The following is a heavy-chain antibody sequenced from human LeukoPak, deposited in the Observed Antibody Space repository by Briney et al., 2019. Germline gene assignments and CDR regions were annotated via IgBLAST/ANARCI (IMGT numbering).Heavy chain of an antibody. J-gene: IGHJ4*02. V-gene: IGHV3-74*01. CDR1: GFTFSSYW. Sequence: GGSLRLSCAASGFTFSSYWMHWVRQAPGKGLVWVSRINSDGSSTSYADSVKGRFTISRDNAKNTLYLQMNSLGAEDTAVYYCAREGYDSSGYYKTDYWGQGTLVTVSS. D-gene: IGHD3-22*01. CDR3: AREGYDSSGYYKTDY. CDR2: INSDGSST.